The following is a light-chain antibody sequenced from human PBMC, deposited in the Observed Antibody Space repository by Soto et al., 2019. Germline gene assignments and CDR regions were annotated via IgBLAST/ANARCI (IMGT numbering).Light chain of an antibody. CDR3: SSYTSSSNYV. CDR1: SSDVGGYNY. J-gene: IGLJ1*01. Sequence: QSVLTQPASVSGSPGQSITISCTGTSSDVGGYNYVSWYQQHPGKAPKLMIYEVSNRPSGVSNRFSGSKSGNTASLTISGLQAEEEADYYCSSYTSSSNYVFGTGTKVTV. V-gene: IGLV2-14*01. CDR2: EVS.